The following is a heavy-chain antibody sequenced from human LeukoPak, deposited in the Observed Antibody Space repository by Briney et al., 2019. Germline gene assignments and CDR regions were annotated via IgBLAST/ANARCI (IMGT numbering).Heavy chain of an antibody. J-gene: IGHJ4*02. CDR3: ARQAHFDWLTLYY. V-gene: IGHV5-51*01. CDR2: IYPGDSDT. CDR1: GYSFTTYYW. D-gene: IGHD3-9*01. Sequence: GESLKISCKASGYSFTTYYWIGWVRQMPGKGLEWMGIIYPGDSDTRYSQSFQGQVTISADKSITTAYLQWSSLKASDTAIYYCARQAHFDWLTLYYWGQGTLVTVSS.